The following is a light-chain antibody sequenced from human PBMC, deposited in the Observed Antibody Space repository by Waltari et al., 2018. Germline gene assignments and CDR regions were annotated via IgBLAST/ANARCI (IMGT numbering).Light chain of an antibody. V-gene: IGKV1-9*01. Sequence: DIXXTXXPSFLSASVGDRVTITCRASQGISGFLAWYQQKPGKAPNLLIYTASTLQSGAPSXXXGXXXXTXXTLXXXSXQXXDXATXYXXXXXXXPXTFGXXXRLEIK. J-gene: IGKJ5*01. CDR3: XXXXXXPXT. CDR1: QGISGF. CDR2: TAS.